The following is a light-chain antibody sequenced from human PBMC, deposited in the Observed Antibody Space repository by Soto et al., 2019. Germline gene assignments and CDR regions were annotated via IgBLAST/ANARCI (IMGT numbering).Light chain of an antibody. Sequence: QSALTQPASVSGSPGXSXTXXXXXXXXXXGGSNYDSCYQQHPGKAPKLMIYDVSNRPSGVSNRFSGSKSGNTASLTTSGLQAEDEADYYCTSYTSSSTPYVFGGGTKLTVL. V-gene: IGLV2-14*01. J-gene: IGLJ1*01. CDR1: XXXXGGSNY. CDR2: DVS. CDR3: TSYTSSSTPYV.